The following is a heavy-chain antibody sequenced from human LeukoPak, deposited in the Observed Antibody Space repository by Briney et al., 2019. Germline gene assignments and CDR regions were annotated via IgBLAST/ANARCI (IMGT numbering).Heavy chain of an antibody. CDR2: IYTSGST. Sequence: SETLSLTCTVSGGSISSYNWSWTRQPAGKGLKWFGRIYTSGSTNYNPSLKSRVTMSVDTSKNQFYLKLSSVTTADTAVYYCARTSPEYYFDYWGQGTLVTVSS. V-gene: IGHV4-4*07. CDR3: ARTSPEYYFDY. CDR1: GGSISSYN. J-gene: IGHJ4*02.